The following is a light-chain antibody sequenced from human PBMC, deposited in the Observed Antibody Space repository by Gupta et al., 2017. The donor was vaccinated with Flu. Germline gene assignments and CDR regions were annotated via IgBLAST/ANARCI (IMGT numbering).Light chain of an antibody. CDR1: SSDVGGYNY. CDR2: EVS. Sequence: QSALTQPPSASWSPGQSVTISCIGTSSDVGGYNYVSWYQQHPGKAPKLMIYEVSKRPSGVPDRFSGSKSGNTASLTVSGLQAEDEADYYCSSYAGSNNWVFGGGTKLTVL. CDR3: SSYAGSNNWV. V-gene: IGLV2-8*01. J-gene: IGLJ3*02.